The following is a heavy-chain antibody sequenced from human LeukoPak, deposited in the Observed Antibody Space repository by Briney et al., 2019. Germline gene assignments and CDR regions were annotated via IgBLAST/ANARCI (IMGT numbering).Heavy chain of an antibody. CDR1: GGTFSGYA. CDR3: ARDRDSSGWYLPETYGMDV. V-gene: IGHV1-69*04. Sequence: SVKVSCKASGGTFSGYAISWVRQAPGQGLEWMGRIIPILGIANYAQKFQGRVTITADKSTSTAYMELSSLRSEDTAVYYCARDRDSSGWYLPETYGMDVWGQGTTVTVSS. D-gene: IGHD6-19*01. CDR2: IIPILGIA. J-gene: IGHJ6*02.